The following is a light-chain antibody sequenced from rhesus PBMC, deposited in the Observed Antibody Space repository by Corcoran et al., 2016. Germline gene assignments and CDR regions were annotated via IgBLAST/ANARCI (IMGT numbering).Light chain of an antibody. Sequence: EIVMTQSPATLSLSPGERATLSCRASQSVSSHVAWYQQKPEQAPRRLIYGASSRATGIPDRFSGSGSGTDFTLISSLEPEDVGVYYCHQYNNWNSFGQGTKVEIK. V-gene: IGKV3S9*01. CDR1: QSVSSH. CDR2: GAS. J-gene: IGKJ2*01. CDR3: HQYNNWNS.